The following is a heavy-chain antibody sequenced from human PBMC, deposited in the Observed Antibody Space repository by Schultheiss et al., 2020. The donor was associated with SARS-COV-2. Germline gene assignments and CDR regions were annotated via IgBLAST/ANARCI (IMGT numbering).Heavy chain of an antibody. D-gene: IGHD6-19*01. V-gene: IGHV3-53*01. CDR3: AGLGLHTVDY. CDR2: IYSGGST. J-gene: IGHJ4*02. CDR1: GFTLSNAW. Sequence: GGSLRLSCAASGFTLSNAWMHWIRQAPGKGLEWVSVIYSGGSTYYADSVKGRFTISRDNSKNTLYLQMNSLRAEDTAVYYCAGLGLHTVDYWGQGTQVTVSS.